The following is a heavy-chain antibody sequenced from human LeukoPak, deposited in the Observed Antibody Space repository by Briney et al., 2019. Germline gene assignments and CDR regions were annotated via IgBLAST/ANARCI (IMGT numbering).Heavy chain of an antibody. CDR2: ITPIFGEA. Sequence: GASVNVSCKVSGGTFSSYPISWVRQAPGQGLEWMGEITPIFGEAQNAEKFQGGVTITADEPTSTVYMELTSLRLDDTAMYYCARNSRVASTSGLNYWGQGTLVTVSS. CDR1: GGTFSSYP. J-gene: IGHJ4*02. CDR3: ARNSRVASTSGLNY. V-gene: IGHV1-69*13. D-gene: IGHD5-12*01.